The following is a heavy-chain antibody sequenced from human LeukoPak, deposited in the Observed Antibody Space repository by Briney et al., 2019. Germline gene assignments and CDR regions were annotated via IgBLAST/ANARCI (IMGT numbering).Heavy chain of an antibody. Sequence: ASVKVSCKASGYTFTGYYMHWVRQAPGQGLEWMGWINLNSGGTKYAQNFQGRVSMTRDTSITTTYMELNNLRSDDTAVYYCASDDGSTGLNAFDVWGQGTMVTVSS. D-gene: IGHD1-14*01. V-gene: IGHV1-2*02. CDR3: ASDDGSTGLNAFDV. J-gene: IGHJ3*01. CDR2: INLNSGGT. CDR1: GYTFTGYY.